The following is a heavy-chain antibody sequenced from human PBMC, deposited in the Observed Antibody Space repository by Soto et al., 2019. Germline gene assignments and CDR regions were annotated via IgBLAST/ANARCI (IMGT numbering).Heavy chain of an antibody. CDR1: GLTLNTYA. V-gene: IGHV3-23*01. CDR3: AQAGGPRLPAY. CDR2: VSNGGGST. D-gene: IGHD3-10*01. J-gene: IGHJ4*02. Sequence: EVQLLESGGGLVQPGGSLRLSCAASGLTLNTYAMNWVRQAPGKGLEWVSAVSNGGGSTSYADSVKGRFTVSRDTSTNALSLQMSSLRDEDTAVYYCAQAGGPRLPAYWGQGTLVTVS.